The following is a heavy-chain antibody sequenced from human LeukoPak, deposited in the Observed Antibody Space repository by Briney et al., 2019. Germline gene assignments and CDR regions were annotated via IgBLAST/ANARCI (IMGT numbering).Heavy chain of an antibody. CDR3: ARRSELQALDYYYGMDV. CDR2: IYYSGST. CDR1: GGSISSSSYY. V-gene: IGHV4-39*01. Sequence: SETLSLTCTVSGGSISSSSYYWGWIRQPPGKGLEWIGSIYYSGSTYYNPSLKSRVTISVDTSKNQFSLKLSSVAAADTAVYYCARRSELQALDYYYGMDVWGQGTTVTVSS. J-gene: IGHJ6*02. D-gene: IGHD1-26*01.